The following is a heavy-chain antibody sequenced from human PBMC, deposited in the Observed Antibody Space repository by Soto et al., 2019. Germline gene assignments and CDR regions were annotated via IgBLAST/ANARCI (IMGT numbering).Heavy chain of an antibody. CDR2: INQHRSGH. Sequence: PVVESGGGLVQPGGSLRLSCAASGFTFSSYWMTWLRQAPGKGLGCVANINQHRSGHYCADSMKGRVAISRDNAKNSLYLQMNSLRAEDTAMYYCGTEGGSRTRTTCVVWGQGTMVTVSA. J-gene: IGHJ3*01. V-gene: IGHV3-7*05. CDR3: GTEGGSRTRTTCVV. CDR1: GFTFSSYW. D-gene: IGHD3-16*01.